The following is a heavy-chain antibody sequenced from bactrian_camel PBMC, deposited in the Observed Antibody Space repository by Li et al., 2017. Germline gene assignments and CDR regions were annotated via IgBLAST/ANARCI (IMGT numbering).Heavy chain of an antibody. D-gene: IGHD6*01. CDR1: GHTSSSKC. Sequence: HVQLVESGGGSVQAGGSLRVSCAAFGHTSSSKCMGWFRQAPGKERERVAAIYTRDGNTYYADSVKGRFTISQDNAENTVYLQMNSLKSEDTALYYCATGSLPGIGWSPLYYEYNYWGQGTQVTVS. V-gene: IGHV3S54*01. J-gene: IGHJ4*01. CDR3: ATGSLPGIGWSPLYYEYNY. CDR2: IYTRDGNT.